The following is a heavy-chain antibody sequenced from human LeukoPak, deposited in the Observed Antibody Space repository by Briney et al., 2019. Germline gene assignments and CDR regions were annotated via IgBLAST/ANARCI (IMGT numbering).Heavy chain of an antibody. V-gene: IGHV1-18*01. CDR2: ISAYNGNT. Sequence: ASVKVSCKASGYTFTSYGISWVRQAPGQGLEWMGWISAYNGNTNYAQKLQGRVTMTTDTSTSTAYMELRSLRSDDTAVYYCARQGYDSSGYWSGVGKNWFDPWGQGTLVTVSS. J-gene: IGHJ5*02. CDR1: GYTFTSYG. CDR3: ARQGYDSSGYWSGVGKNWFDP. D-gene: IGHD3-22*01.